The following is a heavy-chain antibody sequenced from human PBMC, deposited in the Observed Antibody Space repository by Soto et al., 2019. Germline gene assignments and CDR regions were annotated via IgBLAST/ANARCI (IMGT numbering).Heavy chain of an antibody. CDR1: GFTFSDHY. J-gene: IGHJ4*02. D-gene: IGHD5-12*01. Sequence: EVQLVESGGGLVQPGGSLRLSCAASGFTFSDHYMDWVRQAPGKGLEWIGRSRTRVNSYTTEYAASVEGRFTISRDDSKNSLYRQMNGLKIDDTAVYYCARASRVIVALDYWGQGTLVTVSS. CDR2: SRTRVNSYTT. V-gene: IGHV3-72*01. CDR3: ARASRVIVALDY.